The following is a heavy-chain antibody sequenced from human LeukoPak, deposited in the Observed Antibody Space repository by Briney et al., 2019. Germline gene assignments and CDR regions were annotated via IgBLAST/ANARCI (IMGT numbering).Heavy chain of an antibody. Sequence: PSETLSLTCTVSGGSISSYYWSWIRQPPGKGLEWIGYIYYSGSTNYNPSLKSRVTISVDTSKNQFPLKLSSVTAADTAVYYCARDRYYYDSSGYYQYFDYWGQGTLVTVSS. D-gene: IGHD3-22*01. J-gene: IGHJ4*02. V-gene: IGHV4-59*01. CDR2: IYYSGST. CDR3: ARDRYYYDSSGYYQYFDY. CDR1: GGSISSYY.